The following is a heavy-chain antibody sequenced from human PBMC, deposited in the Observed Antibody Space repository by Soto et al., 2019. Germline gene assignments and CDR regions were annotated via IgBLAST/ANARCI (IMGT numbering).Heavy chain of an antibody. CDR1: GFTCSSYG. CDR3: AKVFRGSAEYFQH. D-gene: IGHD3-10*01. V-gene: IGHV3-30*18. Sequence: QVQLVESGGGVVQPGRSLRLSCAASGFTCSSYGMHWVRQSPGKGLEWVAVISYDGSNKYYADTVKGRFTISRDKSKNTLYMQMNSMRAEATAVYYGAKVFRGSAEYFQHWGQGTLVTVSS. J-gene: IGHJ1*01. CDR2: ISYDGSNK.